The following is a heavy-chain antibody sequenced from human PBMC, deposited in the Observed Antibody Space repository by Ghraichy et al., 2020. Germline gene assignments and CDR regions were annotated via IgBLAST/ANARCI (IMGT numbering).Heavy chain of an antibody. CDR3: SAGDTFDF. CDR2: INQNGRER. V-gene: IGHV3-7*03. J-gene: IGHJ3*01. D-gene: IGHD3-10*01. Sequence: GGSLRLSCAASGLIFGSYWMTWVRPAPGKGLEWVANINQNGRERYYVASVEGRFTISRDNAKSSLYLQMNTLSAEDTAVYYCSAGDTFDFWGRGTMGTVSS. CDR1: GLIFGSYW.